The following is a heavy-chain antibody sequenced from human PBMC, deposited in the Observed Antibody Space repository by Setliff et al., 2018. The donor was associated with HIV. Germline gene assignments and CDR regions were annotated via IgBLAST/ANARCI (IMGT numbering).Heavy chain of an antibody. CDR3: ARGASSETSDDHRIYYCYYLDV. Sequence: ASVKVSCKASGYSFSSYAIHWVRQAPGQRPEWMGWINAAKGNTKYAGELQGRVTITRDTSARTVYMELRSLRSEDTAVYYCARGASSETSDDHRIYYCYYLDVWGKGTTVTVSS. CDR1: GYSFSSYA. CDR2: INAAKGNT. J-gene: IGHJ6*03. V-gene: IGHV1-3*03. D-gene: IGHD1-7*01.